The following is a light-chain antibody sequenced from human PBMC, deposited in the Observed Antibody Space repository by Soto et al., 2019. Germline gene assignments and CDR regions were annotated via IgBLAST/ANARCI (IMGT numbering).Light chain of an antibody. CDR3: QQYNNWPYT. Sequence: EIVMTQSPATLSVSPGERATLSCRASQSVSRNLAWYQQKPGQATRLLIYGASTRATGMPARFSGSGSGTEFTLTISSLQSEDFAVYYCQQYNNWPYTFGQGTKLEIK. V-gene: IGKV3-15*01. CDR2: GAS. CDR1: QSVSRN. J-gene: IGKJ2*01.